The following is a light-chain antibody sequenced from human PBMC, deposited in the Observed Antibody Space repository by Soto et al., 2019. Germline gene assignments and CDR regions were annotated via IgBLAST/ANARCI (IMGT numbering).Light chain of an antibody. Sequence: EVVMTQSPVTLSVSPGETATLSCRASQTVYSKLAWYQQKPGQAPRLLIHAASTRAAGVPARFSGSGSGTEFTLTISSLQPEDFAIYYCQQYSTWPPITFGPGTRLDIK. CDR1: QTVYSK. V-gene: IGKV3-15*01. CDR2: AAS. CDR3: QQYSTWPPIT. J-gene: IGKJ5*01.